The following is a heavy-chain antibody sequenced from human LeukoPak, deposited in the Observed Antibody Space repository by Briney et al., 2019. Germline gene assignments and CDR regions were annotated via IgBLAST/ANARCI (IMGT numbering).Heavy chain of an antibody. CDR3: ARDKIVGPTTLDY. Sequence: SGGSLRLSCAASGFTFSSYWMTWVRQAPGKGLEWVANIKQDGSEKYYVDSVKGRFTISRDNARNSLYLQMNSLRAEDTAVYYCARDKIVGPTTLDYWGQGTLVTVSS. D-gene: IGHD1-26*01. V-gene: IGHV3-7*01. CDR1: GFTFSSYW. CDR2: IKQDGSEK. J-gene: IGHJ4*02.